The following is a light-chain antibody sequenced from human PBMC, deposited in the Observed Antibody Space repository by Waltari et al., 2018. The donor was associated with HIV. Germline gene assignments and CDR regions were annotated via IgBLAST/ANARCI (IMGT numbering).Light chain of an antibody. CDR3: QVWDSSSDHVV. CDR2: DDS. CDR1: HTGSQS. Sequence: SYVLTQPPSVSVAPGQTAGFTCGGSHTGSQSVHWYQQKPGQAPMLVVYDDSDWPSGIPEGFSGSKSGNTATLTISRVEVGDEADYYCQVWDSSSDHVVFGGGTKLTVL. V-gene: IGLV3-21*02. J-gene: IGLJ2*01.